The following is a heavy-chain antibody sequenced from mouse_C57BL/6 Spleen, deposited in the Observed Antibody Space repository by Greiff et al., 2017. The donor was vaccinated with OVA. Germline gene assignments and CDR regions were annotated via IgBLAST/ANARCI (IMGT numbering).Heavy chain of an antibody. CDR3: TRSQLRPYYFDY. J-gene: IGHJ2*01. V-gene: IGHV1-15*01. CDR2: IDPETGGT. Sequence: QVHVKQSGAELVRPGASVTLSCKASGYTFTDYEMHWVKQTPVHGLEWIGAIDPETGGTAYNQKFKGKAILTADKSSSTAYMELRSLTSEDSAVYYCTRSQLRPYYFDYWGQGTTLTVSS. D-gene: IGHD3-2*02. CDR1: GYTFTDYE.